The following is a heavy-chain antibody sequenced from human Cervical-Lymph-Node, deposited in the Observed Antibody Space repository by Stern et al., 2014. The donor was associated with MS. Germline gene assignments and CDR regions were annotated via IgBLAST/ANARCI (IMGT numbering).Heavy chain of an antibody. Sequence: VQLVASGAEVKKPGAPLKLSCKASGYTLTSYGISWVRQAPGKGLEWVGWISAYNGNTNYAQKLQGRVTMTTDTSTSTAYMELRSLRSDDTAVYYCARGSIFGFTGGDYWGQGTLVTVSS. V-gene: IGHV1-18*01. J-gene: IGHJ4*02. D-gene: IGHD2/OR15-2a*01. CDR3: ARGSIFGFTGGDY. CDR1: GYTLTSYG. CDR2: ISAYNGNT.